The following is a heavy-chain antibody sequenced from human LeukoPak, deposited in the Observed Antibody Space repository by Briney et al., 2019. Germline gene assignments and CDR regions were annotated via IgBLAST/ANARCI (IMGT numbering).Heavy chain of an antibody. Sequence: GGSLRLSCAASGFTFSSYGMHWVRQAPGKGLEWVAFIRYDGSNKYYADSVKGRFTISRDNSKNTLYLQMNSLRAEDTAVYYCARGGDYYYDSSGYSSLCGYWGQGTLVTVSS. CDR3: ARGGDYYYDSSGYSSLCGY. V-gene: IGHV3-30*02. J-gene: IGHJ4*02. CDR2: IRYDGSNK. D-gene: IGHD3-22*01. CDR1: GFTFSSYG.